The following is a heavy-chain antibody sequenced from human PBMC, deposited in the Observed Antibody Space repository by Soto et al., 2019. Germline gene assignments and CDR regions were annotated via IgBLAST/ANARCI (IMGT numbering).Heavy chain of an antibody. CDR1: GESISSGGYY. Sequence: SETLSLTCTVSGESISSGGYYWSWIRHHPGKGLEWIGYIYDSESAYYNPSLKSRVTISMDTSKNQFAMRLSSVTAADTAVYFCARAFSSSYAVDLWGQGTQVTVSS. D-gene: IGHD6-6*01. J-gene: IGHJ5*02. V-gene: IGHV4-31*03. CDR2: IYDSESA. CDR3: ARAFSSSYAVDL.